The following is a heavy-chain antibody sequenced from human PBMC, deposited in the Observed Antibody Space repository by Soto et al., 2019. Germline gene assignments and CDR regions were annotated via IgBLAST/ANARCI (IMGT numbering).Heavy chain of an antibody. CDR2: VYYTGST. CDR3: ARYSSGWTGNGMDV. CDR1: VGAISNFF. Sequence: SETLSLTCSVSVGAISNFFWSCIRHSPGKGLEWIGYVYYTGSTSYNPSLKSRVTISVDMARKQLSLNVSSVTAADTAVYYCARYSSGWTGNGMDVWGRGTAVTVSS. J-gene: IGHJ6*02. D-gene: IGHD6-19*01. V-gene: IGHV4-59*01.